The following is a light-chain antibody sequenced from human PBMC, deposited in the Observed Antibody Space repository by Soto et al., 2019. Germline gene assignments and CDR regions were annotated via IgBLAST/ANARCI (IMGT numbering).Light chain of an antibody. J-gene: IGKJ2*01. V-gene: IGKV3-20*01. CDR1: QSVSSSY. CDR3: QQYGSSPRT. CDR2: GAS. Sequence: EIVLTQSPGTLSLSPGERATLSCRASQSVSSSYLAWYQKKPGQARRLLIYGASSRATGIADRFSGSGSGTDFTLTISRLEPEDFAVYYCQQYGSSPRTFGQGTKLEIK.